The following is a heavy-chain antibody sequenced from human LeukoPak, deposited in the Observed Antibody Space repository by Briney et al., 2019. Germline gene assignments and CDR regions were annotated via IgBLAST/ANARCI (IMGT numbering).Heavy chain of an antibody. Sequence: VASVKVSCKASGGTFSSYTISWVRQAPGQGLEWMGRIIPILGIANYAQKFQGRVTITADKSTSTAYMELSSLRSEDTAVYYCARDDIVVVPAAMHYYYYYMDVWGKGTTLTVSS. CDR3: ARDDIVVVPAAMHYYYYYMDV. D-gene: IGHD2-2*01. J-gene: IGHJ6*03. CDR2: IIPILGIA. CDR1: GGTFSSYT. V-gene: IGHV1-69*04.